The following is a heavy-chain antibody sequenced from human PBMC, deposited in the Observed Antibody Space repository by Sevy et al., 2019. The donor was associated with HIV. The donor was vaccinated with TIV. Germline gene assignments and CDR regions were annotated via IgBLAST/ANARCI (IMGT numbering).Heavy chain of an antibody. CDR1: GDSINTYY. D-gene: IGHD2-2*02. CDR3: ARLRWDLVVVPGATPGCYFDS. CDR2: VSHSGNP. V-gene: IGHV4-59*08. J-gene: IGHJ4*02. Sequence: SETLSLTCTVSGDSINTYYWSWIRQPPGKGLEWIGYVSHSGNPNYNPSPKSRVSMSVDTSTNQFSLKVKSVTAADTAVYYCARLRWDLVVVPGATPGCYFDSWGQGTLVTVSS.